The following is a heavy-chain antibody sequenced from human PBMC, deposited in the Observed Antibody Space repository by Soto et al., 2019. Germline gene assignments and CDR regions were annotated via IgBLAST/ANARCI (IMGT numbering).Heavy chain of an antibody. J-gene: IGHJ4*02. CDR2: ISYDGSNK. CDR3: ARDRDGTSCPDY. D-gene: IGHD2-2*01. Sequence: GGSLRLSCAASGFTFSSYAMHWVRQAPGKGLEWVAVISYDGSNKYYADSVKGRFTISRDNSKNTLYLQMNSLRAEDTAVYYCARDRDGTSCPDYWGQGTLVTVSS. CDR1: GFTFSSYA. V-gene: IGHV3-30-3*01.